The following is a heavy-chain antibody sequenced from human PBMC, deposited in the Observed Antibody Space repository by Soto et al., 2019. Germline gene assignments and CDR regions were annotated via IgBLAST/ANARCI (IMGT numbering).Heavy chain of an antibody. CDR3: ARGGAYYDIWTGYYDYYYYGMDV. J-gene: IGHJ6*02. CDR1: GGSISSYY. CDR2: IYYSGST. V-gene: IGHV4-59*01. D-gene: IGHD3-9*01. Sequence: SETLSLTCTVSGGSISSYYCSWIRQPPGKGLERNGYIYYSGSTNYNSSLKSRVTISVDTSKNQFSLKLSSVTAADTAVYYCARGGAYYDIWTGYYDYYYYGMDVWGQGTTVTVSS.